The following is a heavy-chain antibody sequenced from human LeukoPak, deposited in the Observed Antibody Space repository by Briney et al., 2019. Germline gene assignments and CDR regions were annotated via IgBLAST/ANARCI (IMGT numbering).Heavy chain of an antibody. V-gene: IGHV3-30*18. CDR2: ISYDGSDK. CDR3: AKDFGEAAFDI. Sequence: GGSLRLSCAASGFTFSTYDMHWVRQAPGKGLEWVAIISYDGSDKYHADSVKSRFTISRDNSKNTLYLQMNSLRAEDTAVYYCAKDFGEAAFDIWGQGTMVTVSS. D-gene: IGHD3-10*01. J-gene: IGHJ3*02. CDR1: GFTFSTYD.